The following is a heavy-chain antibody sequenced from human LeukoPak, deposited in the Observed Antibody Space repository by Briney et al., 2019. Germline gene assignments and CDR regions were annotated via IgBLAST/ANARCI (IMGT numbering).Heavy chain of an antibody. V-gene: IGHV3-21*01. CDR2: ISSSSSYI. J-gene: IGHJ3*02. CDR3: ARDKTNYDFWKNAFDI. CDR1: GFTFSSYS. Sequence: PGGSLRLSCAASGFTFSSYSMNWVRQAPGKGLEWVSSISSSSSYIYYADSVKGRFTISRDNAKNSLYLQMNSLRAEDTAVYYCARDKTNYDFWKNAFDIWGQGTMVTVSS. D-gene: IGHD3-3*01.